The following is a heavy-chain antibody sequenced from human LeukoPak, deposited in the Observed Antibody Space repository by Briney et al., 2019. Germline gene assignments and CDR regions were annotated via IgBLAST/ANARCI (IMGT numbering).Heavy chain of an antibody. Sequence: ASVKVSCKVSGYTLTELSMHWVRQPPGKRLEGMGGFDPEDGETIYAQKFQGRVTMTEDTSTDTAYMELSSLRSEDTAVYYCATVNYYGMDVWGKGTTVTVSS. J-gene: IGHJ6*04. V-gene: IGHV1-24*01. CDR2: FDPEDGET. CDR1: GYTLTELS. CDR3: ATVNYYGMDV.